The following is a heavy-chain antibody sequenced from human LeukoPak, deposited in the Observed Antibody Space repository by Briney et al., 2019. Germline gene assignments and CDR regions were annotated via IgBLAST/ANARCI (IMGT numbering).Heavy chain of an antibody. V-gene: IGHV1-69*04. J-gene: IGHJ4*02. D-gene: IGHD7-27*01. Sequence: SVKVSCKASRGTFSNYAISWVRQAPGQGLEWMGRIIPILHIPTYAQKFQGRVTLTADKSTSTAYMELSSLRSEDTAVYYCASSRVSGDLLEFDYWGQGTLVTVSS. CDR3: ASSRVSGDLLEFDY. CDR2: IIPILHIP. CDR1: RGTFSNYA.